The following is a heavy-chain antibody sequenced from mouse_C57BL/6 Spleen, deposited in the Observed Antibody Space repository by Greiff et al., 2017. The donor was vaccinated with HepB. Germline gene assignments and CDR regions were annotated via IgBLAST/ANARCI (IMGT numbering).Heavy chain of an antibody. V-gene: IGHV5-9-1*02. D-gene: IGHD2-4*01. CDR2: ISSGGDYL. Sequence: EVKLMESGEGLVKPGGSLKLSCAASGFTFSSYAMSWVRQTPEKRLEWVAYISSGGDYLYYADTVKGRFTISRDNARNTLYLQMSSLKSEDTAMYYCTREGDYDAGYYFDYWGQGTTLTVSS. CDR1: GFTFSSYA. CDR3: TREGDYDAGYYFDY. J-gene: IGHJ2*01.